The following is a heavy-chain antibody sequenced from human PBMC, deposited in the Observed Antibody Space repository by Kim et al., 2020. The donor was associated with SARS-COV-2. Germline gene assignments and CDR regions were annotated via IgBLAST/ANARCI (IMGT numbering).Heavy chain of an antibody. CDR1: GGSISSSSYY. Sequence: SETLSLTCTVSGGSISSSSYYWGWIRQPPGKGLEWIGSIYYSGSTYYNPSLKSRVTISVDTSKNQFSLKLSSVTAADTAVYYCARLVTTGYSSSDTGYNWFDPWGQGTLVTVSS. J-gene: IGHJ5*02. D-gene: IGHD6-13*01. V-gene: IGHV4-39*01. CDR3: ARLVTTGYSSSDTGYNWFDP. CDR2: IYYSGST.